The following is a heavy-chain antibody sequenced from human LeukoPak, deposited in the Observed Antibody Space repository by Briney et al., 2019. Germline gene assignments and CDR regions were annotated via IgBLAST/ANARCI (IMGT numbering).Heavy chain of an antibody. J-gene: IGHJ4*02. CDR1: GGSISSYY. CDR2: IYYSGST. CDR3: ARDLGFGAYYFDY. Sequence: PSETLSLTCTVSGGSISSYYWSWIRQPPGKGLERIGYIYYSGSTNYNPSLKSRVTISVDTSKNQFSLKLSSVTAADTAVYYCARDLGFGAYYFDYWGQGTLVTVSS. D-gene: IGHD3-10*01. V-gene: IGHV4-59*01.